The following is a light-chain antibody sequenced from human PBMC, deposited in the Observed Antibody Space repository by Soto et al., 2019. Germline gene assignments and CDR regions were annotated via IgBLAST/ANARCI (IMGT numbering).Light chain of an antibody. CDR1: SSNIGDNP. CDR2: EVT. J-gene: IGLJ1*01. CDR3: SSYAGRNLLL. Sequence: QSVLTQPPSASGTPGQRVTISCSGSSSNIGDNPVNWYQQVPGAAPKLIIYEVTQRPSGVPDRFSGSKSGNTASLTVSGLQAEDEADYYCSSYAGRNLLLFGAGTKLTVL. V-gene: IGLV1-44*01.